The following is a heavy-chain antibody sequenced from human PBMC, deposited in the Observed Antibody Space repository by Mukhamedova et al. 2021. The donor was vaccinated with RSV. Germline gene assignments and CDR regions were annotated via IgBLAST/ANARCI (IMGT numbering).Heavy chain of an antibody. CDR3: ARGRQTYGDYDWDFDY. Sequence: GRIYTSGSTNYNPSLKSRVTMSVDTSKNQFSLKLSFVTAADTAVYYCARGRQTYGDYDWDFDYWGQGTLVTVSS. V-gene: IGHV4-4*07. CDR2: IYTSGST. D-gene: IGHD4-17*01. J-gene: IGHJ4*02.